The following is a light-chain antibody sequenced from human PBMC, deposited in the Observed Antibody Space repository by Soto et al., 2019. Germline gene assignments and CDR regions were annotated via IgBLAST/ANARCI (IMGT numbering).Light chain of an antibody. CDR3: QQYYNWPLIT. V-gene: IGKV3-20*01. CDR1: QSIASSY. CDR2: HTA. Sequence: DIFLAQAPCSLSLPLLEGATLSSKHIQSIASSYLVGCQQRTAQHPRLLLYHTADRAAGVLDGWCGGRCGREVTLTTSSRQAEDVVVYYCQQYYNWPLITFGQGTRLEIK. J-gene: IGKJ5*01.